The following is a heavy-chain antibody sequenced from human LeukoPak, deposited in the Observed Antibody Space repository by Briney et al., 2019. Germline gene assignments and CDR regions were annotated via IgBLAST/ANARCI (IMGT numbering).Heavy chain of an antibody. Sequence: SETLSLTCTVSGGSISSYYWSWIRQPPGKGLEWIGYIYYSGSTNYNPSLKGRVTISVDTSKNQFSLKLSSVTAADTAVYYCARHSLRYDSSGYYLPLFDYWGQGTLVTVSS. CDR3: ARHSLRYDSSGYYLPLFDY. CDR1: GGSISSYY. CDR2: IYYSGST. D-gene: IGHD3-22*01. J-gene: IGHJ4*02. V-gene: IGHV4-59*08.